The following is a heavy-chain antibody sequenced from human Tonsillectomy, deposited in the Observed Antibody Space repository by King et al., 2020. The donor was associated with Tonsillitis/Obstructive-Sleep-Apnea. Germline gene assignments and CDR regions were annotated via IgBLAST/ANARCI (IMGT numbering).Heavy chain of an antibody. Sequence: TLKESGPTLVKPTQTLTLTCTFSGFSLSTSGVGVGWIRQPPGKALEWLALIYWDDDKRYSPSLKSRLTITKDTSKNQVVLTMTNMDPVDTATYYCAHRRGTAMVTDAFDIWGQGTMVTVSS. V-gene: IGHV2-5*02. D-gene: IGHD5-18*01. CDR1: GFSLSTSGVG. CDR3: AHRRGTAMVTDAFDI. CDR2: IYWDDDK. J-gene: IGHJ3*02.